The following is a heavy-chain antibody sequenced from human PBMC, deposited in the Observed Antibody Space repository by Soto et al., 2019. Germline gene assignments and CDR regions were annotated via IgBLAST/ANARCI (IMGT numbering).Heavy chain of an antibody. CDR2: INPSDATT. CDR1: GYTFSSYY. CDR3: ARDVRHVLQTFYYDTRVEGLDH. Sequence: QVQLVQSGAEVKKPGASVKVSCKASGYTFSSYYLHWVRQAPGQGLEWMGIINPSDATTTYAPKFQGRVTMTWDTSTSTVYMELSSLGSEDTAVYYCARDVRHVLQTFYYDTRVEGLDHWGQGTLVTVSS. J-gene: IGHJ4*02. V-gene: IGHV1-46*01. D-gene: IGHD3-22*01.